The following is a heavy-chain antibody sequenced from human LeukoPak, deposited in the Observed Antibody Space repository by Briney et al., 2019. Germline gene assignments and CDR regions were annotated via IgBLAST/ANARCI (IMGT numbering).Heavy chain of an antibody. J-gene: IGHJ4*02. D-gene: IGHD1-26*01. Sequence: GSSVKVSRKVSVYTLTESSMHWVRQAPGKGLDWMGGFDPEDGKTIYAQKFQGRLTMTEHTSTDTAYMELSSLRSEDTALYYCATDLGVGATSFDYWGQGTLVTVSS. CDR2: FDPEDGKT. CDR3: ATDLGVGATSFDY. CDR1: VYTLTESS. V-gene: IGHV1-24*01.